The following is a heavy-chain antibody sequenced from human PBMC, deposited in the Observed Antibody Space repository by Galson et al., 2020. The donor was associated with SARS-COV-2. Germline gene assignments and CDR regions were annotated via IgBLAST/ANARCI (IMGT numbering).Heavy chain of an antibody. V-gene: IGHV4-59*08. Sequence: SETLSLTCTVSGGSISSYYWSWIRQPPGKGLEWIGYIYYSGSTNYNPSLKSRVTISVDTSKNQFSLKLSSVTAADTAVYYCARHGGGTTIFGVVIIPDAFDIWGQGTMVTVSS. CDR3: ARHGGGTTIFGVVIIPDAFDI. J-gene: IGHJ3*02. CDR2: IYYSGST. CDR1: GGSISSYY. D-gene: IGHD3-3*01.